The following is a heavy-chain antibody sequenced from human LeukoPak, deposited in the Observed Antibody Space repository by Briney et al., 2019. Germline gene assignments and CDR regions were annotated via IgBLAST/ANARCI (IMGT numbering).Heavy chain of an antibody. V-gene: IGHV1-18*01. CDR2: ISAYNGNT. Sequence: ASVKVSCKASGYTFTSYGISWVRQAPGQGLEWTGWISAYNGNTNYAQKLQGRVTMTTDTSTSTAYMELRSLRSDDTAVYYCARDGGSGPPPYYYYMDVWGKGTTVTISS. CDR3: ARDGGSGPPPYYYYMDV. CDR1: GYTFTSYG. J-gene: IGHJ6*03. D-gene: IGHD3-10*01.